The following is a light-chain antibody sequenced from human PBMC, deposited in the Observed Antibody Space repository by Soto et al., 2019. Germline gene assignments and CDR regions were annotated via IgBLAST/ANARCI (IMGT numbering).Light chain of an antibody. Sequence: IVMTQSPAALSVSPGDSATLSCRASQIVNTNVAWYQQRPGQAPRLLIFAASTRATGVAARFSGSGSGTKFTLTVDSLQSEDFAVYYCQQYNNWPRTFGQGTKVAI. V-gene: IGKV3-15*01. CDR3: QQYNNWPRT. CDR2: AAS. J-gene: IGKJ1*01. CDR1: QIVNTN.